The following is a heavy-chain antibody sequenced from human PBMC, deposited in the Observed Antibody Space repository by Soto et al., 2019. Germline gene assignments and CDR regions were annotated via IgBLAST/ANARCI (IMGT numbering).Heavy chain of an antibody. CDR2: ISSSSSSI. V-gene: IGHV3-48*02. CDR3: AREERQQFDI. Sequence: GGSLRLSCVASRFSFRGDRMNWVRPAPGQGLEWVSYISSSSSSINSADSVKGRFTISRDNAKNSLYLQMNSLRDEDTAVYYWAREERQQFDIRGLGTLVTVSS. J-gene: IGHJ4*02. D-gene: IGHD6-13*01. CDR1: RFSFRGDR.